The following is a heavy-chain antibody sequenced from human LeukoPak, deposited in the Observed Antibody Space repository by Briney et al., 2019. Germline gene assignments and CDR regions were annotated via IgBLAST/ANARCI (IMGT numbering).Heavy chain of an antibody. CDR3: ARLSAGWLEGYYFDY. CDR2: IYYIGST. J-gene: IGHJ4*02. D-gene: IGHD3-22*01. V-gene: IGHV4-39*07. CDR1: GGSISSSSYS. Sequence: PSESLSLTCTVSGGSISSSSYSWGCISQPQGTGLEWFGSIYYIGSTYYNPSLKSRVTISVDTSKNQFSLKLSSVTAADTAVYYCARLSAGWLEGYYFDYWGQGTLVTVSS.